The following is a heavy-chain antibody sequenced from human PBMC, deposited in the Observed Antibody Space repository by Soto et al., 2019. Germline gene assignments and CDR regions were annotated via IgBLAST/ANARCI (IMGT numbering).Heavy chain of an antibody. CDR3: ATRGYYDTRALDY. CDR1: GFTFSNYG. D-gene: IGHD3-22*01. Sequence: GGSLRLSCAASGFTFSNYGMHWVRQAPGKGLEWVAVISHDGSNKYYADSAKGRITISRDNSKNTLYLQMNSLRAEDTAVYYCATRGYYDTRALDYWGRGTLVTVSS. CDR2: ISHDGSNK. J-gene: IGHJ4*02. V-gene: IGHV3-30*03.